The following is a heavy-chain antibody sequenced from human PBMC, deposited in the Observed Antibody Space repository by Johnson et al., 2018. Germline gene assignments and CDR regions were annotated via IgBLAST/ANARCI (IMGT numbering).Heavy chain of an antibody. CDR2: MNPNSGNT. Sequence: QVQLVESGAEVKKPGASVKVSCKASGYTFTSYDINWVRQATGQGLEWMGWMNPNSGNTGYAQKFQGRVTMTRNTSISTAYMELSSLRSEDTAVYYCARKGRCTNGVCYLEYGDYYYMDVWGKGTTVTVSS. D-gene: IGHD2-8*01. V-gene: IGHV1-8*01. CDR3: ARKGRCTNGVCYLEYGDYYYMDV. J-gene: IGHJ6*03. CDR1: GYTFTSYD.